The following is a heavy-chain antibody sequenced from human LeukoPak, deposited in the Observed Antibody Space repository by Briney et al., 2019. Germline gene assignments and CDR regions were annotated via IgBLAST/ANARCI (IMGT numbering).Heavy chain of an antibody. CDR1: GYSFTSYW. CDR3: ARIAVAAYNWFDP. V-gene: IGHV5-10-1*01. J-gene: IGHJ5*02. Sequence: GESLKISCKGSGYSFTSYWISWVRQMPGKGLEWIGRIDPSDSYTNYSPSFQGHVTISADKSISTAYLQWSSLKASDTAMYYCARIAVAAYNWFDPWGQGTLVTVSS. CDR2: IDPSDSYT. D-gene: IGHD6-19*01.